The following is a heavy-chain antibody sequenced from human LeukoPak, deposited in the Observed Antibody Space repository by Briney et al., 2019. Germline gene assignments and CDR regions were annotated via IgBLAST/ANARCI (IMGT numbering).Heavy chain of an antibody. J-gene: IGHJ4*02. CDR1: GYTFTRNY. CDR2: INPSGDST. CDR3: AKLATSDTGETY. V-gene: IGHV1-46*01. Sequence: ASVKVSCKASGYTFTRNYINWLRQAPGQGLEWMGVINPSGDSTTYAQNFQGRVTMTRDTSTSTVYMELRSLRSEDTVIYYCAKLATSDTGETYWGQGTLVTVSS. D-gene: IGHD3-16*01.